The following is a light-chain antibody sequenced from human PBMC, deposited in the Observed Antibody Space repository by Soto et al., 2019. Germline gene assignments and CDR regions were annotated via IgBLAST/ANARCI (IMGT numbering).Light chain of an antibody. V-gene: IGKV3-20*01. CDR3: QQFGSSVWT. CDR2: GAS. CDR1: QSVSSYY. J-gene: IGKJ1*01. Sequence: IVLTQSPGTLSLSPGGRATLYCRSSQSVSSYYLAWYQQKFGQPPRLLIYGASTRAPAIPDRFTCSGSGTDFTLTISSLEPEDVGVYYCQQFGSSVWTFGQGTTVEIK.